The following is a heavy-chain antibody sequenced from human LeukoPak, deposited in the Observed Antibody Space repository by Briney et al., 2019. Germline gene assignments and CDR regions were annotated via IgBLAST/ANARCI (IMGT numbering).Heavy chain of an antibody. J-gene: IGHJ3*02. Sequence: SQTLSLTCAISGDSVSSNSAAWNWIRQSPSRGLEWLGRTYYRSKWYNDYAVSVKSRITINPDTSKNQFSLQLISVTHEDTAVYYWPRKWVELRGGDGAFDIWGQGTMVTVSS. CDR2: TYYRSKWYN. V-gene: IGHV6-1*01. CDR1: GDSVSSNSAA. CDR3: PRKWVELRGGDGAFDI. D-gene: IGHD1-7*01.